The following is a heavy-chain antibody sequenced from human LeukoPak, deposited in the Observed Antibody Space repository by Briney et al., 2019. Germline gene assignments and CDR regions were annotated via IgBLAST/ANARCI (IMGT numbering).Heavy chain of an antibody. D-gene: IGHD4-17*01. CDR1: GYTLTELS. CDR3: ATLLDFDYGDYEAVY. CDR2: FDPEDGET. Sequence: ASVKVSCKVSGYTLTELSMHWVRQAPGKGLEWMGGFDPEDGETIYAQKFQGRVTMTEDTSTDTAYMELSSLRSEDTAVYYCATLLDFDYGDYEAVYWGQGTLVTVSS. V-gene: IGHV1-24*01. J-gene: IGHJ4*02.